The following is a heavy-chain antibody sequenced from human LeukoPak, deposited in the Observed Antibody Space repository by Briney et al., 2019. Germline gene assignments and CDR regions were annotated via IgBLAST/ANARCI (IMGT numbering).Heavy chain of an antibody. CDR3: ARGSYSGYDYPFDY. J-gene: IGHJ4*02. D-gene: IGHD5-12*01. CDR1: GFTFSSYA. V-gene: IGHV3-23*01. Sequence: GGSLRLSCAASGFTFSSYAMSWVRQAPGKGLEWVSAISGSGGSTYYADSVKGRFTISRDNAKNPLYLQMNGLRAEDTALYYCARGSYSGYDYPFDYWGQGTLVTVSS. CDR2: ISGSGGST.